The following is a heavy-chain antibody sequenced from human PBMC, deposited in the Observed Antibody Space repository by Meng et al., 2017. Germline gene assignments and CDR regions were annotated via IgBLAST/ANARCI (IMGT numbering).Heavy chain of an antibody. CDR1: GFTFSSYW. V-gene: IGHV3-7*01. CDR2: IKEDGSEK. J-gene: IGHJ4*02. Sequence: GESLKISCAASGFTFSSYWMSWVRQAPGKGPEWVANIKEDGSEKYHVDSVKGRFTISRDNAQNSVYLQMNSLRAEDTAVYYCARGFRDGHRYTWGYWGQGTLVTVSS. D-gene: IGHD5-24*01. CDR3: ARGFRDGHRYTWGY.